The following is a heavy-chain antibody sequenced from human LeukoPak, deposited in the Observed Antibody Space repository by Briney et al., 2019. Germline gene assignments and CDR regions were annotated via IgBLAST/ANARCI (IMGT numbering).Heavy chain of an antibody. CDR3: ARAGDAFDI. CDR1: SASISSDY. Sequence: SETLSLTCTVSSASISSDYWSWIRQSPGNGLEWIGYMSYSGSTNYNPSVKSRVSISLDTSRNQFSPKLSSVTAADTAVYYCARAGDAFDIWGQGTMVTVSS. V-gene: IGHV4-59*01. J-gene: IGHJ3*02. CDR2: MSYSGST.